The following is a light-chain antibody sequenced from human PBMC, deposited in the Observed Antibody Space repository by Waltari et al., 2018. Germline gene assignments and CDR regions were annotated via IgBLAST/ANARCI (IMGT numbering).Light chain of an antibody. CDR3: QQYNSYLLT. J-gene: IGKJ4*01. CDR1: QSISSW. Sequence: DIQMTQSPSTLSASGGDRVPITCRASQSISSWLAWYQQKPGKAPKLLIYKASSLESGVPSRFSGSGSGTEFTLTISSLQPDDFATYYCQQYNSYLLTFGGGTKVEIK. CDR2: KAS. V-gene: IGKV1-5*03.